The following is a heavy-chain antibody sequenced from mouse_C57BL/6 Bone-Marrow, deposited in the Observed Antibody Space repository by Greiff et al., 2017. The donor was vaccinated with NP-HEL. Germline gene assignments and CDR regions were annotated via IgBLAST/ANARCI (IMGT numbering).Heavy chain of an antibody. CDR3: ARGVDAMDY. CDR2: IYPSDSET. D-gene: IGHD1-1*01. V-gene: IGHV1-61*01. J-gene: IGHJ4*01. CDR1: GYTFTSYW. Sequence: QVQLQQPGAELVRPGSSVKLSCKASGYTFTSYWMDWVKQRPGQGLEWIGNIYPSDSETHYNQKFKDKATLTVDKSSSTAYMQLSSLTSEDSAVYYCARGVDAMDYWCQGTSVTVSS.